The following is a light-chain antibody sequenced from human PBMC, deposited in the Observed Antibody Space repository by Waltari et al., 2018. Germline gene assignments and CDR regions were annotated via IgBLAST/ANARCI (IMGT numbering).Light chain of an antibody. V-gene: IGLV2-14*03. CDR1: SGDVGGSDY. CDR3: SSWTTSDTRKVI. Sequence: QSALTQPASVSGSPGQSITISCTGTSGDVGGSDYVSWYQQHPGKAPKLVIYDVTNRPSGISDRFSGSKSGTTASLSISGLQAEDEADYFCSSWTTSDTRKVIFGGGTKLTVL. J-gene: IGLJ2*01. CDR2: DVT.